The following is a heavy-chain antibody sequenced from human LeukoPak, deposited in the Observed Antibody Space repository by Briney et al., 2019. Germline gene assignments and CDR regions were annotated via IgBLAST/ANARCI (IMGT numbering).Heavy chain of an antibody. Sequence: SETLSLTCTVSGGSISSSSYFWGWIRQPPGKGLEWIGSIFYSGSTYYNPSLNSRVTISIDTSKNQFSLRLSSVTAADTVVYYCARQMNTVTSDYWGQGTLVTVSS. CDR1: GGSISSSSYF. V-gene: IGHV4-39*01. CDR2: IFYSGST. D-gene: IGHD4-17*01. CDR3: ARQMNTVTSDY. J-gene: IGHJ4*02.